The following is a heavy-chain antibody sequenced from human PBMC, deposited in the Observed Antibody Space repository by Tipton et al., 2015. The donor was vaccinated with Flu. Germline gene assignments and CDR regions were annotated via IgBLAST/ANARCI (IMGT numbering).Heavy chain of an antibody. D-gene: IGHD6-13*01. CDR1: GDSISSYH. CDR3: ARQGDSSPRDVYYYYYTDV. CDR2: IHYIEST. Sequence: TLSLTCIVSGDSISSYHWSWIRQPPGKGLEWIGYIHYIESTSYNPSLKSRVTVSLDTSKNQFSLKLYSVTAADTAVYYCARQGDSSPRDVYYYYYTDVWGKGTTVTVSS. V-gene: IGHV4-59*08. J-gene: IGHJ6*03.